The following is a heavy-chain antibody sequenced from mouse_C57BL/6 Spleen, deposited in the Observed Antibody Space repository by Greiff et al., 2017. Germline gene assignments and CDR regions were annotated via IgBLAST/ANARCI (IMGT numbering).Heavy chain of an antibody. CDR2: IDPEDGDT. J-gene: IGHJ3*01. D-gene: IGHD1-2*01. V-gene: IGHV14-2*01. CDR3: ARVSRYGSFAY. Sequence: VQLQQSGAELVKPGASVKLSCTASGFNIKDYYMHWVKQRTEQGLEWIGRIDPEDGDTKYAPKFQGKATITADTSSNTAYLQLSSLTSEDTAVYYYARVSRYGSFAYWGQGTLVTVSA. CDR1: GFNIKDYY.